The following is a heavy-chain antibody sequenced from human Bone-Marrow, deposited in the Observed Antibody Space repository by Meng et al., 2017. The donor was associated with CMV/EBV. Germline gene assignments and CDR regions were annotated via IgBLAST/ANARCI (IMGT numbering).Heavy chain of an antibody. CDR1: GSTFSSYS. D-gene: IGHD2-2*01. Sequence: GESLKISCAASGSTFSSYSMNWVRQAPGKGLEWVSSISSSSYIYYADSVKGRFTISRDNAKNSLYLQMNSLRAEDTAVYYCARDLGQTMPAYWGQGTLVTVSS. CDR3: ARDLGQTMPAY. V-gene: IGHV3-21*01. CDR2: ISSSSYI. J-gene: IGHJ4*02.